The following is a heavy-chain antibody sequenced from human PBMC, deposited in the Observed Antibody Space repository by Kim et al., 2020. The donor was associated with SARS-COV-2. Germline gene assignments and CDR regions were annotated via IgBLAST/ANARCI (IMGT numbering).Heavy chain of an antibody. Sequence: SVKGRFTISRDNAKNSLYLQMNSLRAEDTAVYYCAREGDNLTSDDFWSGYLPFDPWGQGTLVTVSS. CDR3: AREGDNLTSDDFWSGYLPFDP. J-gene: IGHJ5*02. V-gene: IGHV3-21*01. D-gene: IGHD3-3*01.